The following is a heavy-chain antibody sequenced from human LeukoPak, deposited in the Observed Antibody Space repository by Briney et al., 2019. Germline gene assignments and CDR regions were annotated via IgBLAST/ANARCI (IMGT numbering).Heavy chain of an antibody. CDR2: IETSGEI. CDR3: VRDYSGENVFDI. V-gene: IGHV3-13*04. Sequence: GGSLRLSCAASGFTFSRYDMHWVRQGPGKGLEWVSAIETSGEIYYSGSVKGRFTISRENAKHSLYLQMNSLRDGDTGVYYCVRDYSGENVFDIWGQGTMVTVSS. CDR1: GFTFSRYD. J-gene: IGHJ3*02. D-gene: IGHD3-16*01.